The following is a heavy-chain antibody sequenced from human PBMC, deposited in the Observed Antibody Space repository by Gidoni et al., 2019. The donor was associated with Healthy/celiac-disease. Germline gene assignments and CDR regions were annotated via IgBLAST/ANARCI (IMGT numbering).Heavy chain of an antibody. CDR3: ASVGCSGGDCYQPMDY. CDR2: IYHSGST. D-gene: IGHD2-21*01. J-gene: IGHJ4*02. Sequence: QVQLQESGPGLVKPSGTLSLTCAVAGGSIRSSNWWSWVRQPPGKGLEWIGEIYHSGSTNYNPSLKSRVTISVDKSKNQFSLKLSSVTAADTAVYYCASVGCSGGDCYQPMDYWGQGTLVTVSS. V-gene: IGHV4-4*02. CDR1: GGSIRSSNW.